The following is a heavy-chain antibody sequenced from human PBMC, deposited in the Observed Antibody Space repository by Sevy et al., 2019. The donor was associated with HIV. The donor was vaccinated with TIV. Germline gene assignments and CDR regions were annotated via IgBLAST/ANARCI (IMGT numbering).Heavy chain of an antibody. Sequence: ASVKVSCKVSGYTLTESSIHWVRQAPGKGLEWMGGSDPEDGKTIYAQNFQGRVTMTEDISTDTVYMELISLRSEDTAVYYCATITHCSDIRCYWFDPWGQGTLVTVSS. J-gene: IGHJ5*02. CDR3: ATITHCSDIRCYWFDP. V-gene: IGHV1-24*01. D-gene: IGHD2-2*01. CDR2: SDPEDGKT. CDR1: GYTLTESS.